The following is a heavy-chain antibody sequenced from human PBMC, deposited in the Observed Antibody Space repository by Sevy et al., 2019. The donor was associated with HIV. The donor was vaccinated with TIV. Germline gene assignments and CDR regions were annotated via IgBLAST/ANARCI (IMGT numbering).Heavy chain of an antibody. CDR3: ARDRRLGELSMYFDY. V-gene: IGHV3-30-3*01. D-gene: IGHD3-16*02. J-gene: IGHJ4*02. CDR2: ISYDGSNK. Sequence: GGSLRLSCAASGFTFSSYAMHWVRQAPGKGLEWVAVISYDGSNKYYADSVKGRFTISRDNSKNTRYLQMNSLRAEDRAVYYCARDRRLGELSMYFDYWGQGTLVTVSS. CDR1: GFTFSSYA.